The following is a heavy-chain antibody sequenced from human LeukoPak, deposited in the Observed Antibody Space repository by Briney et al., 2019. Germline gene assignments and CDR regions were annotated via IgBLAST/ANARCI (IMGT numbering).Heavy chain of an antibody. D-gene: IGHD5-18*01. CDR3: ARTTAMGTNDAFDI. V-gene: IGHV5-51*01. CDR1: GYSITNYL. Sequence: GAPLKISGTSSGYSITNYLICLVRQLPGKVVEWMGIIYPGDSDTRYSPSFQGQVTISADKSISTAYLQWSSLKASDTAMYYCARTTAMGTNDAFDIWGQGTMVTVSS. CDR2: IYPGDSDT. J-gene: IGHJ3*02.